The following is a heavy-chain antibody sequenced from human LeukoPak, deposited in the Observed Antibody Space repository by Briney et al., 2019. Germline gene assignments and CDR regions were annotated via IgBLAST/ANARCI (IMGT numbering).Heavy chain of an antibody. D-gene: IGHD3-22*01. V-gene: IGHV3-33*06. Sequence: GGSLRLSCAASGFTFSSYGMHWVRQAPGKGLEWVAVIWYDGSNKYYADSVKGRFTISRDNSKNTLYLQMNSLRAEDTAVYYCAKDHSAYDSSGYYHDYWGQGTLVTVSS. CDR2: IWYDGSNK. CDR1: GFTFSSYG. CDR3: AKDHSAYDSSGYYHDY. J-gene: IGHJ4*02.